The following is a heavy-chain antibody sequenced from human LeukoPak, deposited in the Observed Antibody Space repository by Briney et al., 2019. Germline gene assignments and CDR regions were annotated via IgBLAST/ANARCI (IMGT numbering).Heavy chain of an antibody. V-gene: IGHV1-2*02. J-gene: IGHJ5*02. D-gene: IGHD4-17*01. CDR2: INPNTGDP. CDR1: GYTFTTYY. Sequence: GASVKVSCKASGYTFTTYYMHWVRQAPGQGLEWMGWINPNTGDPGYAQKFQGRITMTRDTSISTAYMELSRLRSDDTAVYYCARVRMYGDSSGYLDRWGQGTLVTVSS. CDR3: ARVRMYGDSSGYLDR.